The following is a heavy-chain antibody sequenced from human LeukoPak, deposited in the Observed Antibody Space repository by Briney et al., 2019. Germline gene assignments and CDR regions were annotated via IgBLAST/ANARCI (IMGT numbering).Heavy chain of an antibody. CDR1: GFTFSSYA. V-gene: IGHV3-23*01. D-gene: IGHD3-10*01. Sequence: PGGSLRLSCAASGFTFSSYAMSWVRRPPGKGLDWVSTISGGGDTTYYADSVKGRFTISRDNSKNTLYLQMNSLRAEDTAVYFCARGPWFAYWGQGTQVTVSS. J-gene: IGHJ4*02. CDR2: ISGGGDTT. CDR3: ARGPWFAY.